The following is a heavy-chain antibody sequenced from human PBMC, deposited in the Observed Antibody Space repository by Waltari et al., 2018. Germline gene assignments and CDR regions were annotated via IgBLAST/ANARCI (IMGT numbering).Heavy chain of an antibody. CDR3: ASLAAAAGAFDI. V-gene: IGHV5-51*03. CDR1: GNSFIRYW. CDR2: IYPGDSDT. Sequence: EVQLVQSGAEVKKPGESVKISCKGSGNSFIRYWIGWVRQVPGKGLESMGIIYPGDSDTRYSPSFQGQVTMSVDKSIRTAYLQWSSLKASDTAMYYCASLAAAAGAFDIWGQGTMVTVSS. D-gene: IGHD6-25*01. J-gene: IGHJ3*02.